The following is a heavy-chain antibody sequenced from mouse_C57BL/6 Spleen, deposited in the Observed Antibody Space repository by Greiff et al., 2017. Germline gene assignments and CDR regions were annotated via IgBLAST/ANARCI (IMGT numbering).Heavy chain of an antibody. CDR1: GYTFTSYW. J-gene: IGHJ2*01. V-gene: IGHV1-7*01. D-gene: IGHD6-1*01. CDR3: AKAGFDY. Sequence: QVQLQQSGAELAKPGASVKLSCKASGYTFTSYWMHWVKQRPGQGLEWIGYINPSSGYTKYNQKFKDKAKLTADKSSSTAYMQLSSLTYEDSAVYYRAKAGFDYWGQGTTLTVSS. CDR2: INPSSGYT.